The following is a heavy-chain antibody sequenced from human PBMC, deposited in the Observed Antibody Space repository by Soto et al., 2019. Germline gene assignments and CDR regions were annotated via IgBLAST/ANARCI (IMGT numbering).Heavy chain of an antibody. V-gene: IGHV4-34*01. D-gene: IGHD3-10*01. Sequence: ETLSLTCAVYGGSFSGYYWIWIRQPPGKWLEWIGEINHSGSTNYNPSLKSRVTISVDTSKNQFSLKLSSVTAADTAVYYCARVLSYGSGSYYNPHYYYYGMDVWGQGTTVTVSS. CDR2: INHSGST. CDR3: ARVLSYGSGSYYNPHYYYYGMDV. J-gene: IGHJ6*02. CDR1: GGSFSGYY.